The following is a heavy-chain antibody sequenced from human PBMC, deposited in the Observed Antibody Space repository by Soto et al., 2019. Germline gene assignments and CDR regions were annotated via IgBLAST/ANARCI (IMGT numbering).Heavy chain of an antibody. V-gene: IGHV1-18*01. Sequence: ASVKVSCKASGYTFTTYDISWVRQAPGQGLEWMGWISAHNGNTDYAQKFQGRVTMTTDTSTSTASMELRSLRSDDTAVYYCARGSYISSWYSLDYWGQGTLVTVSS. D-gene: IGHD6-13*01. CDR1: GYTFTTYD. J-gene: IGHJ4*02. CDR3: ARGSYISSWYSLDY. CDR2: ISAHNGNT.